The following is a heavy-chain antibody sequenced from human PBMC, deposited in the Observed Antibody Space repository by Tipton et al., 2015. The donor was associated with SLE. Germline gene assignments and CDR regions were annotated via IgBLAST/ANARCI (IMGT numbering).Heavy chain of an antibody. Sequence: SLRLSCAASGFTFSEKAMNWVRQAPGEGLEWVSYISSSGSTIYYADSVKGRFTISRDNAKNSLYLQMNSLRAEDTAVYYCAKGGSVTTDYWGQGTLVTVSS. CDR1: GFTFSEKA. CDR3: AKGGSVTTDY. V-gene: IGHV3-11*01. CDR2: ISSSGSTI. D-gene: IGHD4-17*01. J-gene: IGHJ4*02.